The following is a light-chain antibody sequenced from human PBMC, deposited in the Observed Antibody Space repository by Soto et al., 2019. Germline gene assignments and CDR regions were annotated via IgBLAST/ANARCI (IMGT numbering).Light chain of an antibody. J-gene: IGLJ2*01. CDR2: SDN. CDR1: SSNIGSNP. Sequence: QPVLAQPPSASGTPGQRVTISCSGRSSNIGSNPVNWYQQLPGTAPTLLIYSDNQRPSGVPARFSGSKSGTTASLAISGLQSEDEADYYCAAWDDSLNGVVFGGGTKLTVL. V-gene: IGLV1-44*01. CDR3: AAWDDSLNGVV.